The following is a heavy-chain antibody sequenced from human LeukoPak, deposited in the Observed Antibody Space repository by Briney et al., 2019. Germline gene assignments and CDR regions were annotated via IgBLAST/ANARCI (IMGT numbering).Heavy chain of an antibody. CDR1: GFTFSSYE. CDR2: ISSSGSTI. Sequence: GSLRLSCAASGFTFSSYEMNWVRQAPGKGLEWVSYISSSGSTIYYADSVKGRFTISRDNAKNSLYLQMNSLRAEDTAVYYCASFRPVSAAAGLDWFDPWGQGTLVTVSS. V-gene: IGHV3-48*03. J-gene: IGHJ5*02. CDR3: ASFRPVSAAAGLDWFDP. D-gene: IGHD6-13*01.